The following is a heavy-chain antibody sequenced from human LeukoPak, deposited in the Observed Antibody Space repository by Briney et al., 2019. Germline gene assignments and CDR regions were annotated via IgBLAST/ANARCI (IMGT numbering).Heavy chain of an antibody. Sequence: GSLRLSCAASGFTFSSYAMHWVRQAPGKGLEWVAVISYDGCNKYYADSVKGRFTISRDNSKNTLYLQMNSLRAEDTAVYYCARGGSGWYKALDYWGQGTLVTVSS. D-gene: IGHD6-19*01. CDR1: GFTFSSYA. J-gene: IGHJ4*02. CDR2: ISYDGCNK. V-gene: IGHV3-30-3*01. CDR3: ARGGSGWYKALDY.